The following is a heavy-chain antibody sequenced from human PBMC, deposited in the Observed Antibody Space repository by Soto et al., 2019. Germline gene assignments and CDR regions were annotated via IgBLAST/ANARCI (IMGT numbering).Heavy chain of an antibody. CDR3: AKACTNGVCYIDY. J-gene: IGHJ4*02. D-gene: IGHD2-8*01. Sequence: EVHLLESGGGLVQPGGSLRLSCAASGFTFSSYAMSWVRQAPGKGLEWVSTISGSGVSTHYADSVKGRFTISRDNHKNTLYLQMNSLRADDTAVYYCAKACTNGVCYIDYWGQGTLVTVSS. CDR1: GFTFSSYA. CDR2: ISGSGVST. V-gene: IGHV3-23*01.